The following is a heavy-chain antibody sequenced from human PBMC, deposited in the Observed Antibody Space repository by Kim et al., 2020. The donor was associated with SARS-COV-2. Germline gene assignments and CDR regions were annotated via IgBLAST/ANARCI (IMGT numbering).Heavy chain of an antibody. CDR3: ARHVPNYSGSHWFDY. V-gene: IGHV4-39*01. J-gene: IGHJ4*02. CDR2: IYYSGST. Sequence: SETLSLTCTVSGGSISSSSYYWGWIRQPPGKGLEWIGSIYYSGSTYYNPSLKSRVTISVDTSKNQFSLKLSSVTAADTAVYYCARHVPNYSGSHWFDYWGQGTLVTVSS. D-gene: IGHD1-26*01. CDR1: GGSISSSSYY.